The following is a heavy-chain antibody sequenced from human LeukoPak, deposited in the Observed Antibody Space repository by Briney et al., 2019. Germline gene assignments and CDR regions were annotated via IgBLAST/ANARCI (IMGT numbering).Heavy chain of an antibody. J-gene: IGHJ3*02. CDR2: INPSGGST. CDR3: ARALGGYGDSYWAFDI. D-gene: IGHD4-17*01. Sequence: ASVKVSCKASGYTFTIYYMHWVRQAPGQGLEWMGIINPSGGSTSYAQKFQGRVTMTRDTSTSTVYMELSSLRSEDTAVYYCARALGGYGDSYWAFDIWGQGTMVTVSS. V-gene: IGHV1-46*01. CDR1: GYTFTIYY.